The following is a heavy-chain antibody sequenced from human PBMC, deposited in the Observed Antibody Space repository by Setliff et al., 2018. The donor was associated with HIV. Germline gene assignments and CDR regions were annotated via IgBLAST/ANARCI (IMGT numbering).Heavy chain of an antibody. V-gene: IGHV1-18*01. Sequence: ASVKVSCKASGYSLTSYDINWVRQAPGQGLEWMGWISGFNGNTKYAQSFQDRVAMTTETATSTAYMEMRSLRSDDTAVYFCARVPYRSAWFSGGHDAFDIWGQGTMVTVSS. D-gene: IGHD6-19*01. J-gene: IGHJ3*02. CDR1: GYSLTSYD. CDR2: ISGFNGNT. CDR3: ARVPYRSAWFSGGHDAFDI.